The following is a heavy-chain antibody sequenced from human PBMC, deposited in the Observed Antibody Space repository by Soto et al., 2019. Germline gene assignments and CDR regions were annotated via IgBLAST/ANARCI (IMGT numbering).Heavy chain of an antibody. CDR2: IIPIFGTA. V-gene: IGHV1-69*13. J-gene: IGHJ6*02. CDR1: GGTFSSYA. CDR3: ARALYYYDSSGRASYGMDV. D-gene: IGHD3-22*01. Sequence: SVNVSCKASGGTFSSYAISWVRQAPGQGLEWMGGIIPIFGTANYAQKFQGRVTITADESTSTAYMELSSLRSEDTAVYYCARALYYYDSSGRASYGMDVWGQGTTVTVSS.